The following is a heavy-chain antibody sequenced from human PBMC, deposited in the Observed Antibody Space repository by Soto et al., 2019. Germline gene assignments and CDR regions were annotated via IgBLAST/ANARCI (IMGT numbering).Heavy chain of an antibody. J-gene: IGHJ4*02. CDR3: ARRYLGPGRHFDY. CDR1: GGSISSYY. D-gene: IGHD1-1*01. V-gene: IGHV4-34*01. CDR2: INHSGST. Sequence: ASETLSLTCTVSGGSISSYYWSWIRQPPGKGLEWIGEINHSGSTNYNPSLKSRVTISVDTSKNQFSLKLSSVTAADTAVYYCARRYLGPGRHFDYWGQGTLVTVSS.